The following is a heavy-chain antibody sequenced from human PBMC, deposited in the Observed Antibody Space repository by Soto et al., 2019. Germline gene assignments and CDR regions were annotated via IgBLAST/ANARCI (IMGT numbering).Heavy chain of an antibody. CDR1: GYNFSAYY. CDR3: ARETDTSMVDY. D-gene: IGHD5-18*01. V-gene: IGHV1-8*01. Sequence: ASVTVSCKTSGYNFSAYYFNWVRQAAGQGPEWMGWLNPRNGQTGYVQKFRGRVTMTRDTSIATVYLELSRLTSEDTAIYFCARETDTSMVDYWGQGTLVTVSS. CDR2: LNPRNGQT. J-gene: IGHJ4*02.